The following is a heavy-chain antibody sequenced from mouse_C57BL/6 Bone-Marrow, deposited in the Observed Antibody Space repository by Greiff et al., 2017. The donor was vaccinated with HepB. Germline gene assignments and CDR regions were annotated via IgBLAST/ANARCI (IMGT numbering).Heavy chain of an antibody. Sequence: QVRLQRSGAELVKPGASVKLSSKASGSTFTEYTIPWVKQRSGQGLEWIGWFYPGSGSIKYNEKFKDKATLTADKSSSTVYMELSRLTSEDSAVYFCARHEDRGLGFDVWGTGTTVTVSS. CDR1: GSTFTEYT. CDR2: FYPGSGSI. J-gene: IGHJ1*03. V-gene: IGHV1-62-2*01. CDR3: ARHEDRGLGFDV. D-gene: IGHD3-1*01.